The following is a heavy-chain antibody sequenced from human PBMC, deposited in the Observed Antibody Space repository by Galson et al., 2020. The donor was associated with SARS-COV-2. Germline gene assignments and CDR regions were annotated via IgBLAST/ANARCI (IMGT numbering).Heavy chain of an antibody. CDR1: GGSINTFY. CDR2: VYASGSS. Sequence: ETSETLSLTCTVSGGSINTFYWSWNRQPAGEGLEWIGRVYASGSSDYNPSLKSRVTMSVDTSNNQFSLKLSSVNAADTAVYYCATSGYCSGGSCFSRWGQGTLVTVSS. V-gene: IGHV4-4*07. CDR3: ATSGYCSGGSCFSR. D-gene: IGHD2-15*01. J-gene: IGHJ4*02.